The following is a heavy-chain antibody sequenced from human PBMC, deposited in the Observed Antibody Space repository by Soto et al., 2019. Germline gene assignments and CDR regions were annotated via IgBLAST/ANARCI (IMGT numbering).Heavy chain of an antibody. CDR3: AREPLFWSGYYNGA. Sequence: PSETLSLTCAVSGGSISSGGYSWSWIRQPPGKGLEWIGYIFLSGSTFYNPSLKSRVTISVDTSKNHFSLNLSSVTAADTAVYYCAREPLFWSGYYNGAWGQGTLVTVSS. D-gene: IGHD3-3*01. CDR1: GGSISSGGYS. V-gene: IGHV4-30-2*05. J-gene: IGHJ5*02. CDR2: IFLSGST.